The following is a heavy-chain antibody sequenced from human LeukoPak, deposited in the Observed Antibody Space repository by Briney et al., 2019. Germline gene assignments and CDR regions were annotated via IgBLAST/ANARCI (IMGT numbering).Heavy chain of an antibody. D-gene: IGHD6-13*01. J-gene: IGHJ4*02. V-gene: IGHV3-21*01. CDR1: GFTFSSYS. CDR3: ASSGYSSSGGFDY. CDR2: ISSSSRYI. Sequence: PGGSLRLSCAASGFTFSSYSMNWVRQAPGKGREGVSSISSSSRYIYYADSVKGRFTISRDNAKNSLYLQMNSLRAEDTAVYYCASSGYSSSGGFDYWGQGTLVTVSS.